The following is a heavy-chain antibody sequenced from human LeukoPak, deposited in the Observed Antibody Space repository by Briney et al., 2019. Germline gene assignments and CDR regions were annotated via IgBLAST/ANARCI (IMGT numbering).Heavy chain of an antibody. CDR3: AKAPASHCSSTSCYFDY. Sequence: GGSLRLSCAASGFTFDDYAMHWVRQAPGKGLEWGSGISWNSGSIGYADSVKGRFTISRDNAKNSLYLQMSSLRAEDTALYYCAKAPASHCSSTSCYFDYWGQGTLVTVSS. CDR2: ISWNSGSI. CDR1: GFTFDDYA. D-gene: IGHD2-2*01. V-gene: IGHV3-9*01. J-gene: IGHJ4*02.